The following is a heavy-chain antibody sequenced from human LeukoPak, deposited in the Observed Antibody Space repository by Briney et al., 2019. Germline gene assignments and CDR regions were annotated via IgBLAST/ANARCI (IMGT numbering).Heavy chain of an antibody. CDR3: ARQVTPHYFDY. D-gene: IGHD2-21*02. Sequence: ASVKVSCKASGYTFTSYGISWVRQAPGQGLEWMGWISGYSGNTNYVQKFQGRVTMATDTSTSTVYMELRSLRSDDTAVYYCARQVTPHYFDYWGQGTLVTVSS. CDR2: ISGYSGNT. V-gene: IGHV1-18*01. J-gene: IGHJ4*02. CDR1: GYTFTSYG.